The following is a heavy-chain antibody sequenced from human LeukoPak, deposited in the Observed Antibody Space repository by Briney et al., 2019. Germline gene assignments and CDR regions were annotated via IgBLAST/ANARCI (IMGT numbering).Heavy chain of an antibody. J-gene: IGHJ4*02. CDR1: GFTFSSYA. CDR3: ARETLYGNYFDY. Sequence: GRSLRLSCAASGFTFSSYAMHWVRQAPGKGLEWVAVISYDGSNKYYADSVKGRFTISRDNSKNTLYLQMNSLRAEDTAVYYCARETLYGNYFDYWGQGTLVTVSS. D-gene: IGHD3-10*01. CDR2: ISYDGSNK. V-gene: IGHV3-30-3*01.